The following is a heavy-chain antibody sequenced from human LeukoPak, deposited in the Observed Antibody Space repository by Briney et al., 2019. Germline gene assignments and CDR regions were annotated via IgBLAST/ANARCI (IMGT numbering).Heavy chain of an antibody. J-gene: IGHJ5*02. CDR1: GYSFSDYW. CDR2: IYPDDSET. Sequence: GESLKISCKASGYSFSDYWIGWVRPLPGKGLEWMTIIYPDDSETRYSPSFQGQVTIPADKSISTAYLQWSSLKASDTAMYYCARTETKEMSWFDPWGQGTLVTVSS. V-gene: IGHV5-51*01. D-gene: IGHD5-24*01. CDR3: ARTETKEMSWFDP.